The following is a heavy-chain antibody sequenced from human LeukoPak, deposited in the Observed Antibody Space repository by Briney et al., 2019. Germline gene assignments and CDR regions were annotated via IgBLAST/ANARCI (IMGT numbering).Heavy chain of an antibody. CDR2: ISYDGSNK. Sequence: AGGSLRLSCAASGFTLSKNGMHWVRQAPGKGLEWVAAISYDGSNKYYADSVKGRFTISRDNDKNSLYLQMNSLRAEDTAVYYCAELGITMIGGVWGKGTTVTISS. J-gene: IGHJ6*04. D-gene: IGHD3-10*02. CDR3: AELGITMIGGV. V-gene: IGHV3-30*18. CDR1: GFTLSKNG.